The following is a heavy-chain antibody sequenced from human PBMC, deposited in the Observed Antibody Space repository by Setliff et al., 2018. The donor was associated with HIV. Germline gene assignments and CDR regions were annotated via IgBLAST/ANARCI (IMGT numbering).Heavy chain of an antibody. D-gene: IGHD3-10*01. CDR2: VSYGGTNT. CDR1: GFTFSSYA. V-gene: IGHV3-30*04. Sequence: GGSLRLSCAASGFTFSSYAMHWVRQAPGKGLEWVAVVSYGGTNTYYADSVKGRFIISRDDSESTLFLQMNSLRVDDTAVYYCARDYLYYNMYNGSPVYGMDVWGQGTTVTVSS. J-gene: IGHJ6*02. CDR3: ARDYLYYNMYNGSPVYGMDV.